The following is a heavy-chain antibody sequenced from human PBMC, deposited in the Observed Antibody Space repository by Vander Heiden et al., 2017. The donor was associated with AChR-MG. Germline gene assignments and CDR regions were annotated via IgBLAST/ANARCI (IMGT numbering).Heavy chain of an antibody. V-gene: IGHV3-13*05. CDR1: GFPFSAYD. Sequence: EVQLVESGGGLVQPGGSLRLSCAGSGFPFSAYDMHWVRQATGKGLEWVSGISSAGDPYYAGSVRGRFTMSRENAKNSFYLQMNTLRAGDTAVYYCARGISGSGIDYWGQGTLVTVSS. J-gene: IGHJ4*02. CDR3: ARGISGSGIDY. CDR2: ISSAGDP. D-gene: IGHD3-10*01.